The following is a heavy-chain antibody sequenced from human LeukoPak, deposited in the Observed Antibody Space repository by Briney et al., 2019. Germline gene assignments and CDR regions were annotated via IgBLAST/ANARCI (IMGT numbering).Heavy chain of an antibody. CDR2: ISGSGGST. D-gene: IGHD1-26*01. Sequence: PGGSLRLSCAASGFTFSDYYMSWIRQAPGKGREWVSAISGSGGSTYYADSVKGRFTISRDNSKNTLYLQMNSLRAEDTAVYYCAKDLFIGELPTAYYFDYWGQGTLVTVSS. CDR3: AKDLFIGELPTAYYFDY. CDR1: GFTFSDYY. J-gene: IGHJ4*02. V-gene: IGHV3-23*01.